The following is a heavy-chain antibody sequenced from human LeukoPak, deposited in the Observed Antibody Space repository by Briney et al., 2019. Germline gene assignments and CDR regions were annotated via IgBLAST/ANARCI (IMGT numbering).Heavy chain of an antibody. D-gene: IGHD1-26*01. J-gene: IGHJ3*01. CDR1: GYTLTELS. CDR2: FDPEDGET. Sequence: GASVKVSCKVSGYTLTELSMHWVRQSPGKGLEWMGGFDPEDGETIYAQKFQGRVTMTEDTSTDTAYMELSSLRSEDTAVYYCARDTGSKTPGATMGATGDAFDVWGQGTMVTVSS. V-gene: IGHV1-24*01. CDR3: ARDTGSKTPGATMGATGDAFDV.